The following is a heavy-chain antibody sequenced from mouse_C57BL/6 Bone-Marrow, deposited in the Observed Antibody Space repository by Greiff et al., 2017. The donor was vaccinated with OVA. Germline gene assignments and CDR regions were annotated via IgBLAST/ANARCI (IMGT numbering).Heavy chain of an antibody. CDR1: GFTFSSYG. CDR3: ASLITTVVATPNWYFDV. J-gene: IGHJ1*03. V-gene: IGHV5-6*01. Sequence: VESGGDLVKPGGSLKLSCAASGFTFSSYGMSWVRQTPDKRLEWVATISSGGSYTYYPDSVKGRFTISRDNAKNTLYLQMSSLKSEDTAMYYCASLITTVVATPNWYFDVWGTGTTVTVSS. CDR2: ISSGGSYT. D-gene: IGHD1-1*01.